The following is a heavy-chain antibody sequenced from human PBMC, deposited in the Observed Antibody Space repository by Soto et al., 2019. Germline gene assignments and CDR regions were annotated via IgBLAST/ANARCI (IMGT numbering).Heavy chain of an antibody. CDR2: VDRTGHT. J-gene: IGHJ4*02. Sequence: QVELQQWGAGLLKPSETLSLICSVYGGSFSGYYWSWIRQPPGKGLEWIGEVDRTGHTNCSPSLTNRLTISVDTAKNQFSLKLGSVTAADRGVYYCARGEPYAWELQRIWGQGTAVTVSS. CDR1: GGSFSGYY. V-gene: IGHV4-34*01. CDR3: ARGEPYAWELQRI. D-gene: IGHD3-10*01.